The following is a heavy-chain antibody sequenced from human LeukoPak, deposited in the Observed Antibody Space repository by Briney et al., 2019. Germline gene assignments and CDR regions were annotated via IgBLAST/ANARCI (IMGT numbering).Heavy chain of an antibody. V-gene: IGHV1-2*02. CDR2: INPNSGGA. CDR3: ATPPSTSSWVY. CDR1: GYTFTAYY. D-gene: IGHD1-14*01. Sequence: ASVKVSCKASGYTFTAYYIHWVRQTPGQGLEWMAWINPNSGGANYAQMFQGRVTMTRDTSISTAYMELSRLRSDDTAVYYCATPPSTSSWVYWGQGTLVTVSS. J-gene: IGHJ4*02.